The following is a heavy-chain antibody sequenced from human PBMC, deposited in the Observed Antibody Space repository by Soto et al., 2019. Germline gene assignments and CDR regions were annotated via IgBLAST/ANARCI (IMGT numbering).Heavy chain of an antibody. Sequence: SETLSLTCTVSGGSISSSSYYWGWIRQPPGKGLEWIGSIYYSGSTYYNPSLKSRVTISVDTSKNQFSLKLSSVTAADTAVYYCAREGEELGYYYYGMDVWGQGTTVTVSS. CDR1: GGSISSSSYY. CDR2: IYYSGST. V-gene: IGHV4-39*02. D-gene: IGHD3-10*01. J-gene: IGHJ6*02. CDR3: AREGEELGYYYYGMDV.